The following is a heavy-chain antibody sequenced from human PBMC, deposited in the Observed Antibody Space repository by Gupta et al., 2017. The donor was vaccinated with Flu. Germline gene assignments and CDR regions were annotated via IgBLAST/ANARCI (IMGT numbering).Heavy chain of an antibody. V-gene: IGHV3-23*01. D-gene: IGHD3-9*01. CDR3: AKDLSALRYFDWPNGMDV. Sequence: EVQLLESGGGLVQPGGSLRLSCAASGFTFSSYAMSWVRQSPGKGLEWVSAVRGNGDNTYYADSVKGRFAISRDNSKNTLSLEMNSLRAEDTAIYYCAKDLSALRYFDWPNGMDVWGQGTTVTVSS. CDR1: GFTFSSYA. CDR2: VRGNGDNT. J-gene: IGHJ6*01.